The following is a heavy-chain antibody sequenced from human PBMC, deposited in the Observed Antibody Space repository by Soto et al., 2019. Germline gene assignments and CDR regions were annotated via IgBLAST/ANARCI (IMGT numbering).Heavy chain of an antibody. CDR2: ISYDGSNK. CDR1: GFTFSSYA. Sequence: QVQLVESGGGVVQPGRSLRLSCAASGFTFSSYAMHWVRQAPGKGLEWVAVISYDGSNKYYADPVKGRFTISRDNSKNARNLQMNSLRAEDRAVYYCARDARYFDWSSPLDIWGQGTMVTVSS. J-gene: IGHJ3*02. V-gene: IGHV3-30-3*01. CDR3: ARDARYFDWSSPLDI. D-gene: IGHD3-9*01.